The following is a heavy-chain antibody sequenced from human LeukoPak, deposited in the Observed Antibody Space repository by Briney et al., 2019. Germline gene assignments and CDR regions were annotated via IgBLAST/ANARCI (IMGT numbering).Heavy chain of an antibody. CDR1: GYTFTGYY. J-gene: IGHJ6*03. V-gene: IGHV1-2*02. CDR2: IYHKRGGA. D-gene: IGHD5-18*01. Sequence: ASVKVSCKASGYTFTGYYMHWVRQAPGQGLEWVGWIYHKRGGATFVQKLQGRVTMTRDTSISTAYMELSRLRSDDTAVYYCARACYTFGSSPYYYMDVWGKGTTVTVSS. CDR3: ARACYTFGSSPYYYMDV.